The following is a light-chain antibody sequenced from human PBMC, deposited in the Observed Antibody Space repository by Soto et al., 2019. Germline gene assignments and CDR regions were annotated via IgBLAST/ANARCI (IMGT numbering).Light chain of an antibody. CDR1: QSVSSNY. CDR2: GAS. V-gene: IGKV3-20*01. CDR3: QQYGSSPDT. J-gene: IGKJ2*01. Sequence: EIVLTQSPGTLSLSPGERATLSCRASQSVSSNYLAWYQPKPGQAPILLIYGASSRATGIPDRFSGSGSGTDFTLTISRLEPGDFAVYYCQQYGSSPDTFGQGTKLEIK.